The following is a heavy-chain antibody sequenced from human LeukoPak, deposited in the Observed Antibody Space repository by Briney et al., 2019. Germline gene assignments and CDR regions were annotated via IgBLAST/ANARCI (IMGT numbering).Heavy chain of an antibody. CDR2: ISSSSSTT. Sequence: GGSLRLSCAASGFTFSSYSMNWVRQAPGKGLEWVSYISSSSSTTYYADSVKGRFTISRDNSKNTLYLQMNSLRAEDTAVYYCAKGSRSSGYSYFDYWGQGTLVTVSS. CDR1: GFTFSSYS. CDR3: AKGSRSSGYSYFDY. J-gene: IGHJ4*02. D-gene: IGHD3-22*01. V-gene: IGHV3-48*01.